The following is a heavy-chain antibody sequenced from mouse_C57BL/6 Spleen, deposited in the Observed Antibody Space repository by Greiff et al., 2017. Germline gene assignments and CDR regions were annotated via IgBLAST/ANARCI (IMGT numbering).Heavy chain of an antibody. Sequence: QVQLQQPGAELVMPGASVKLSCKASGYTFTSYWMNWVKQRPGQGLEWIGEIDPSDSYTNYNKKFKGKSTMTVDKSSSTACMQRSSLTSDDSAVYYCGKAYEGKASWFAGWGQGTLVTVAT. CDR1: GYTFTSYW. V-gene: IGHV1-69*01. D-gene: IGHD2-10*01. CDR2: IDPSDSYT. CDR3: GKAYEGKASWFAG. J-gene: IGHJ3*01.